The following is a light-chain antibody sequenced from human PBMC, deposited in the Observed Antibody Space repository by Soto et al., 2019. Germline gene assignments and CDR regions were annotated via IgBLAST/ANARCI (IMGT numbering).Light chain of an antibody. CDR1: QSLVHSDGNTY. Sequence: EIVMTQTPLSSPVALGQPASISCRSSQSLVHSDGNTYLSWLQQRPGQPPRLLIYKISKRFSGVPARVSGSGAGTDFTLQISRVEAEDVGVYYCMQTTQFLITFGQGTRLEI. J-gene: IGKJ5*01. CDR2: KIS. CDR3: MQTTQFLIT. V-gene: IGKV2-24*01.